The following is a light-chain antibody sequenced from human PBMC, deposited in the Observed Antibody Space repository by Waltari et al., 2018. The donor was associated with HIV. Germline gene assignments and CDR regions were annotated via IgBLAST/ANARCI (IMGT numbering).Light chain of an antibody. J-gene: IGLJ3*02. CDR3: QSYDSSNWV. CDR2: EDN. CDR1: SGSIASNY. Sequence: NFMLTQPHSVSESPGKTVTISCTRSSGSIASNYVQWYQQRPGSSPTTLIYEDNQRPSGVPDRFSGSIDSSSNSASLTISGLKTEEEADYYCQSYDSSNWVCGGGTKLTVL. V-gene: IGLV6-57*01.